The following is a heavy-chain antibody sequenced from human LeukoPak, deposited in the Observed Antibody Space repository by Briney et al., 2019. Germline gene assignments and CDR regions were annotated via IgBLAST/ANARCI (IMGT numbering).Heavy chain of an antibody. Sequence: GVTVRLPCAASGLRLRRYEMIRVRQDPGEALEGLSYISSSGCTIYYVEYVKRRVTISRDNAKNYLYLQMNSLRAEDTAVYYCARGAYGSGNWAYYYGMDVWGQGTTVTVSS. J-gene: IGHJ6*02. CDR1: GLRLRRYE. CDR3: ARGAYGSGNWAYYYGMDV. D-gene: IGHD3-10*01. V-gene: IGHV3-48*03. CDR2: ISSSGCTI.